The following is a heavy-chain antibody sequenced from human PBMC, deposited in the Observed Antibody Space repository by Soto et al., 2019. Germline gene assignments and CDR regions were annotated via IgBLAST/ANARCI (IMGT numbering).Heavy chain of an antibody. J-gene: IGHJ6*02. CDR2: LNGDGTTT. CDR1: GFTFSSYW. D-gene: IGHD1-20*01. V-gene: IGHV3-74*01. Sequence: EVQVVESGGGLVQPGGSLRLSCEASGFTFSSYWMPWFRQVPGKGLAWVSRLNGDGTTTNYADSVKGRFTISRDNAKNTVYLQMSSLRAEDTAVYYCARGIRYQYGMDVWGQGTTVTVSS. CDR3: ARGIRYQYGMDV.